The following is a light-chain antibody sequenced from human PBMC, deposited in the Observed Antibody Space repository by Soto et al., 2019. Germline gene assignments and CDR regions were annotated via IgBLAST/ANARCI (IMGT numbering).Light chain of an antibody. CDR3: QQYNNWPPAT. J-gene: IGKJ1*01. Sequence: EIVLTQSPGTLSLSPGERATLSCRASQSVSSNYLAWYHQKPGQAPRLLIYGASTRATGIPARFSGSGSGTEFTLTISSLQSEDFAVYYCQQYNNWPPATFGQGTKVDIK. V-gene: IGKV3-15*01. CDR1: QSVSSN. CDR2: GAS.